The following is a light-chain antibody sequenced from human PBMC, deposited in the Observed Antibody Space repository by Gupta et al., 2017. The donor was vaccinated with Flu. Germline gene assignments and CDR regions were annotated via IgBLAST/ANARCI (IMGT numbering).Light chain of an antibody. CDR3: HPSNSLPGT. Sequence: DRVTITCRASQGMRHWLAWYQQKPGKAFKVLMHTAYNLVRGVPSRLMGIASGTDFTPTISSLQPEAFATYNCHPSNSLPGTFGQGTKVEIK. CDR2: TAY. V-gene: IGKV1-12*01. CDR1: QGMRHW. J-gene: IGKJ1*01.